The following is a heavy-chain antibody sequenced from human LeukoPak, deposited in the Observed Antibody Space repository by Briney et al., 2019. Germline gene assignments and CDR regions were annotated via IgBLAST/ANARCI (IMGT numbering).Heavy chain of an antibody. Sequence: GGSLRLSCVASGFTFSDYWMTWVRQAPGKGLEWVANIKKDGSDKYYVDSVKGRFTVSRDNAKNSLYLQMNSLRAEDTAVYYCARDPTVTRCDYWGQGTLVTVSS. J-gene: IGHJ4*02. CDR3: ARDPTVTRCDY. V-gene: IGHV3-7*01. CDR2: IKKDGSDK. D-gene: IGHD4-11*01. CDR1: GFTFSDYW.